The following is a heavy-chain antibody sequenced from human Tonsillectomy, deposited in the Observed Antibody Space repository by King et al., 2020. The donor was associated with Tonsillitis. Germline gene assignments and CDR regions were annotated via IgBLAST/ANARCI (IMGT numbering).Heavy chain of an antibody. D-gene: IGHD4-17*01. CDR2: MNPNSGNI. Sequence: QLVQSGAEVKKPGASVKVSCKASGYTFTSYDINWVRQATGQGLEWMGWMNPNSGNIGYAQKFQGRVTMTRNTSISTVYMEVSSLSYEDTAVYYCARGSHGDYVSVPIWFDPWGQGTLVTVSS. CDR1: GYTFTSYD. V-gene: IGHV1-8*01. J-gene: IGHJ5*02. CDR3: ARGSHGDYVSVPIWFDP.